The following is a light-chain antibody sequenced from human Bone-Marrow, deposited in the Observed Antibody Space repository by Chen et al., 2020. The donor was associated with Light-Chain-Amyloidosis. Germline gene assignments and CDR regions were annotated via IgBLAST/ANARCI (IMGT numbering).Light chain of an antibody. CDR2: EVT. J-gene: IGLJ1*01. V-gene: IGLV2-14*01. CDR3: SSYTITNTLV. Sequence: QSALTQSASVSGSPGQSITISCPGTSSDVGGDNHVSWYQQHPDKAPELLIYEVTNRPSWVPARVSGSKSDNTASLTISGLQTEDEADYFCSSYTITNTLVFGSGTRVTVL. CDR1: SSDVGGDNH.